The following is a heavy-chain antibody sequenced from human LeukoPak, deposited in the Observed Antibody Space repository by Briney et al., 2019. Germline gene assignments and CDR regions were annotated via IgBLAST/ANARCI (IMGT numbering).Heavy chain of an antibody. Sequence: GGSLRLSCAASGFTFSNFAVSWVRQAPGKGLEWVSAISGSGGSTYYADSVKGRLTISRVNSKNTLYLQMNSLRAEDTAVYYCAKDDGSGIYRISYGLDVWGQGTTVTVSS. CDR3: AKDDGSGIYRISYGLDV. D-gene: IGHD3-10*01. V-gene: IGHV3-23*01. CDR2: ISGSGGST. J-gene: IGHJ6*02. CDR1: GFTFSNFA.